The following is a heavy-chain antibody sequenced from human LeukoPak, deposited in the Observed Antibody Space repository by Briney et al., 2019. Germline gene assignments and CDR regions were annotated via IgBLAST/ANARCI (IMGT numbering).Heavy chain of an antibody. Sequence: ASVKVSCKASGYTFTSYGISWVRQAPGQGLEWMGWINTNTGNPTYAQGLTGRFVFSLDTSVSTAYLQISSLKAEDTAVYYCARGTQLAYCGGDCYSPFDYWGQGTLVAVSS. D-gene: IGHD2-21*02. J-gene: IGHJ4*02. CDR3: ARGTQLAYCGGDCYSPFDY. V-gene: IGHV7-4-1*02. CDR2: INTNTGNP. CDR1: GYTFTSYG.